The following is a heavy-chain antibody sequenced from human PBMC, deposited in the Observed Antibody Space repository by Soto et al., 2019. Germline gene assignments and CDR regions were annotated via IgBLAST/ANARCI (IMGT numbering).Heavy chain of an antibody. D-gene: IGHD2-15*01. CDR1: GGSISSGGYS. V-gene: IGHV4-30-2*01. Sequence: QLQLQESGSGLVKPSQTLSLTCAVSGGSISSGGYSWSWIRQPPGKGMEWIGYIYHSGSTYYNPSLKCRVTISVDSSRNQFSLRLSVVTAADTAEYYCASGRVVAAQHWGQATLVTVSS. CDR3: ASGRVVAAQH. CDR2: IYHSGST. J-gene: IGHJ4*02.